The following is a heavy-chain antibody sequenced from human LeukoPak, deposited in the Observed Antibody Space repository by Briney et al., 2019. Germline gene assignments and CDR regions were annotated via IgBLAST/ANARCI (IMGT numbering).Heavy chain of an antibody. D-gene: IGHD6-6*01. CDR1: GYTFTSYG. Sequence: GASVKVSCKASGYTFTSYGISWVRQAPGQGLEWMGRIIPILGIANYAQKFQGRVTITADKSTSTAYMELSSLRSEDTAVYYCARGSDSSSSPFDYWGQGTLVTVSS. CDR3: ARGSDSSSSPFDY. V-gene: IGHV1-69*04. CDR2: IIPILGIA. J-gene: IGHJ4*02.